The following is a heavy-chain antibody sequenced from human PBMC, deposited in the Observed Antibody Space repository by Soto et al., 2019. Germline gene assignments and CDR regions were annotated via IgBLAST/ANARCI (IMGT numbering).Heavy chain of an antibody. CDR2: ISSSTNYI. CDR1: GFTFSRYS. D-gene: IGHD2-2*01. CDR3: ARESGYCSSTSCYSDAFDI. V-gene: IGHV3-21*01. J-gene: IGHJ3*02. Sequence: EVQLVESGGGLVKPGGSLRLSCAASGFTFSRYSLNWVLQAPGKGLEWGSSISSSTNYIYYADSVKGRFTISRDNAKNSLYLQMNSLRAEDTAVYYSARESGYCSSTSCYSDAFDIWGQGTMVTVSS.